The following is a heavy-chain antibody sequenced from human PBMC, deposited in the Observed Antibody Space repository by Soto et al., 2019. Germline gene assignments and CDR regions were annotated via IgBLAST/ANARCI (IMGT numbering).Heavy chain of an antibody. D-gene: IGHD1-26*01. Sequence: SGEGCGGTVSSYGMHWVRQETGKGLEWVAVIWYDGSNKYYADSVKGRFTISRDNSKNTLYLQMNSLRAEDTAVYYCARATIPTWDPNFAFWVQRTLVT. J-gene: IGHJ4*02. CDR1: GGTVSSYG. CDR3: ARATIPTWDPNFAF. CDR2: IWYDGSNK. V-gene: IGHV3-33*08.